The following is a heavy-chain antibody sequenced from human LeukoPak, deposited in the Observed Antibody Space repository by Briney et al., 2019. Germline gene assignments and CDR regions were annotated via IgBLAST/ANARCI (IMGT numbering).Heavy chain of an antibody. J-gene: IGHJ4*02. V-gene: IGHV3-43*02. CDR3: ARESVKFDY. CDR1: GLPIGDFA. D-gene: IGHD4-11*01. Sequence: GGSLRLSCVASGLPIGDFAMHWVRQAPGQGLEWVSLISGDGVSTFFADSVKGRFSISRDNSKNSLFLEMSSLRTEDTAMYYCARESVKFDYWGQGTLVAVSS. CDR2: ISGDGVST.